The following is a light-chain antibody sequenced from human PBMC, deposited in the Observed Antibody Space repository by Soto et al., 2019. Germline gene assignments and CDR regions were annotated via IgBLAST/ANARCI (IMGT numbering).Light chain of an antibody. Sequence: DIQMTQSPSTLSASVGDRVTITCRASQSIRNWLAWYQQKPGKAPKLLIHKASSLRSGVPSRFSGSGFGTEFTLTISSLQPDDFATYYCQQYNTYWTFGQGTKVEIK. CDR3: QQYNTYWT. CDR2: KAS. J-gene: IGKJ1*01. CDR1: QSIRNW. V-gene: IGKV1-5*03.